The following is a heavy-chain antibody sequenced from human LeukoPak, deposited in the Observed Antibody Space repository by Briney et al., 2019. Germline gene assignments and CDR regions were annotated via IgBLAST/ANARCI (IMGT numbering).Heavy chain of an antibody. Sequence: EASVKVSCKASGYTFTSYGISWVRQAPGQGLEWMGWISAYNGNTNYAQKLQGRVTMTTDTSTSTAYMELRSLRSDDTAVYCCARDCGSLDDFWSGYYTCYYYYGMDVWGQGTTVTVSS. CDR1: GYTFTSYG. V-gene: IGHV1-18*01. D-gene: IGHD3-3*01. CDR2: ISAYNGNT. CDR3: ARDCGSLDDFWSGYYTCYYYYGMDV. J-gene: IGHJ6*02.